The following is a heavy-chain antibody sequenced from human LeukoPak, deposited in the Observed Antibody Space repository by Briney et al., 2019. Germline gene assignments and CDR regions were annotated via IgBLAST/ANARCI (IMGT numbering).Heavy chain of an antibody. Sequence: GESLKISCKGSGYSFTSYWIGWVRQMPGRGLEWMGIIYPGDSDTRYSPSFQGQVTISADKSISTAYLQWSSLKASDTAMYHCARSDYDFWSGYYYDAFDIWGQGTMVTVSS. CDR3: ARSDYDFWSGYYYDAFDI. CDR1: GYSFTSYW. D-gene: IGHD3-3*01. CDR2: IYPGDSDT. V-gene: IGHV5-51*01. J-gene: IGHJ3*02.